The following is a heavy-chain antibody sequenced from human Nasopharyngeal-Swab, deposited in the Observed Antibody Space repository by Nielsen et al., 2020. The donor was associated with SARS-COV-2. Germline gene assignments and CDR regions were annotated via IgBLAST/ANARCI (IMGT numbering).Heavy chain of an antibody. D-gene: IGHD6-13*01. V-gene: IGHV1-8*01. J-gene: IGHJ4*02. Sequence: ASVKVSCKASGYTFTSYDINWVRQATGQGLEWMGWMNPNSGNTGYAQKFQGRVTMTRNTSISTAYMELSSLRSEDTAVYYCARKPGIAAAGTLDYWGQGTLVTVSS. CDR1: GYTFTSYD. CDR3: ARKPGIAAAGTLDY. CDR2: MNPNSGNT.